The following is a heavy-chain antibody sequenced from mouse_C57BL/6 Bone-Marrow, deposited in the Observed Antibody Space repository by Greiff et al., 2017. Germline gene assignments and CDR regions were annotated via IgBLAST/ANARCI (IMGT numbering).Heavy chain of an antibody. V-gene: IGHV7-3*01. J-gene: IGHJ3*01. CDR1: GFTFTDYY. Sequence: EVHLVESGGGLVQPGGSLSLSCAASGFTFTDYYMSWVRQPPGKALEWLGFIRNKANGYTTEYSASVKGRFTISRDNSQSILYLQMHALRAEDSATYYCARSGVQLGPCFAYWGQGTLVTVSA. CDR2: IRNKANGYTT. CDR3: ARSGVQLGPCFAY. D-gene: IGHD4-1*02.